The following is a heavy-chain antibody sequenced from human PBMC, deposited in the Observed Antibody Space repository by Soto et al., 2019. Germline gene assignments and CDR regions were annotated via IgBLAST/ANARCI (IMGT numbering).Heavy chain of an antibody. J-gene: IGHJ6*02. V-gene: IGHV4-30-2*03. Sequence: SETLSLTCAVSGGSISSGGYSWSWIRQPPGKGLEWIGYIYHSGSTYYNPSLKSRVTISVDTSKNQFSLKLSSVTAADTAVYYCARHLTYCSAGSCYSDFPYYGMAVWGQGTTVTVSS. CDR3: ARHLTYCSAGSCYSDFPYYGMAV. D-gene: IGHD2-15*01. CDR1: GGSISSGGYS. CDR2: IYHSGST.